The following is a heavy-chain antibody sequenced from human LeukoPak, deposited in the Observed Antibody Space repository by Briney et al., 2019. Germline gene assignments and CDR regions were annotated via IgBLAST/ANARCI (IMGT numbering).Heavy chain of an antibody. CDR2: IRAYNGNT. CDR1: GYTFTSYG. V-gene: IGHV1-18*01. D-gene: IGHD2-15*01. Sequence: GASVKVSCKASGYTFTSYGISWVRQAPGQGLEWMGWIRAYNGNTNYAQKLQGRVTMTTDTSTSTAYMELRSLRSDDTAVYYCARDDPDIVVVVAATGPDYWGQGTLVTVSS. CDR3: ARDDPDIVVVVAATGPDY. J-gene: IGHJ4*02.